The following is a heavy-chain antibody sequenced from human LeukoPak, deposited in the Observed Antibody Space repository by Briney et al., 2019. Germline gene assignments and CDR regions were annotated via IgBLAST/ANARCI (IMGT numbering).Heavy chain of an antibody. Sequence: SETLSLTCAVYGGSFSGYYWSWIRQPPGKGLEWIGEINHSGSTNYNPSLKSRVTISVDTSKNQFSLKLSSVTAADTAVYYCASLRPDYYDSSGYIYFDYWGQGTLVTVSS. CDR1: GGSFSGYY. CDR2: INHSGST. J-gene: IGHJ4*02. CDR3: ASLRPDYYDSSGYIYFDY. V-gene: IGHV4-34*01. D-gene: IGHD3-22*01.